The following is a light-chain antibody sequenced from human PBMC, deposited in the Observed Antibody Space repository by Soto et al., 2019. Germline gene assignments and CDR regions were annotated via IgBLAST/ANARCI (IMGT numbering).Light chain of an antibody. Sequence: QSVLTQPASVFGSPGPSIPISCTGNISDVGGYNFVSWYQQYPGKAPKLMICDVSNRPSGVSNRFSGSKSGNTASLTISGLQAEDEADYYCSSFTGSNYVFGTGTKVTVL. J-gene: IGLJ1*01. CDR3: SSFTGSNYV. V-gene: IGLV2-14*03. CDR1: ISDVGGYNF. CDR2: DVS.